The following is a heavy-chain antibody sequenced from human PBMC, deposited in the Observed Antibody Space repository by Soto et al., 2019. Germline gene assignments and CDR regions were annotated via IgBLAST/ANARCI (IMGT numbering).Heavy chain of an antibody. CDR2: IKQDGSEK. J-gene: IGHJ6*03. V-gene: IGHV3-7*01. Sequence: EVQLVESGGGLVQPGGSLRLSCAAAGFSFSDYWMTWVRQPPGKGLEWVANIKQDGSEKYSADSVKGRFTISRDNAKSSLYLQMNSLRAEDTAVYYCARSRAGRTAASYYDYMDVWGKGTTVTVSS. CDR3: ARSRAGRTAASYYDYMDV. CDR1: GFSFSDYW. D-gene: IGHD2-2*01.